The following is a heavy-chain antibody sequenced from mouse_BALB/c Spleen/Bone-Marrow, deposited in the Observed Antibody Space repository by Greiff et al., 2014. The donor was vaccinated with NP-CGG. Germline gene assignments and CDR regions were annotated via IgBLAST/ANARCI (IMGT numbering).Heavy chain of an antibody. V-gene: IGHV1S127*01. J-gene: IGHJ4*01. Sequence: QVQLEQSGPELVRPGASVKMSCKASGYTFTSYCMHWVKQRPGQGLEWIGMIDPSNFDTRLNQKFLGKATLIADKSSNTAYIQLSSLTSEDSAVDYYARKHFAMDYWGQGTSVTVSS. CDR2: IDPSNFDT. CDR1: GYTFTSYC. CDR3: ARKHFAMDY.